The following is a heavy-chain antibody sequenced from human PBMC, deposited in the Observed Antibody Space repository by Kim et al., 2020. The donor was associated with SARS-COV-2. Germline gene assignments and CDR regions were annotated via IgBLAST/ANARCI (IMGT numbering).Heavy chain of an antibody. Sequence: SETLSLTCAVYGGSFSGYYWSWIRQPPGEGLEWIGEINHSANTIYNPSFKSRVTISVDTSKNHFSLTLSSVTAADTAIYYCARARSLHSESPPHLHYFD. J-gene: IGHJ4*01. CDR3: ARARSLHSESPPHLHYFD. D-gene: IGHD1-26*01. V-gene: IGHV4-34*01. CDR2: INHSANT. CDR1: GGSFSGYY.